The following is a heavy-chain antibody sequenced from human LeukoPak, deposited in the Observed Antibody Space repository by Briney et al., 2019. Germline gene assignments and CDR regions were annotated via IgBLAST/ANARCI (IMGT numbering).Heavy chain of an antibody. CDR1: GFTLSSNS. J-gene: IGHJ4*02. CDR2: ISSSSSYI. V-gene: IGHV3-21*01. D-gene: IGHD2-2*03. CDR3: ASGYCSSTSCCDIDY. Sequence: GGSLRLSCAASGFTLSSNSMNGVRQAPGKGLEWVSSISSSSSYIYYADSVKGRFTISRDNAKNSLYLQMNSLRAEDTAVYYCASGYCSSTSCCDIDYGGEGTLVTVSS.